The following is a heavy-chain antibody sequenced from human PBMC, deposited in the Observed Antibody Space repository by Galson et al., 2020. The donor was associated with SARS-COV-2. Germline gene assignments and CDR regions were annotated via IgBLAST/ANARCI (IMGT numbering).Heavy chain of an antibody. D-gene: IGHD5-18*01. CDR2: IYSGGNT. J-gene: IGHJ4*02. CDR1: GFTVSSNY. V-gene: IGHV3-66*02. CDR3: AGCERGYSYGQLDY. Sequence: QLGESLKISCAASGFTVSSNYMTWVRQAPGKGLEWVSIIYSGGNTDYADSVKGRFTISRDNSKNTLYLQMNSLRVEDTAVYYCAGCERGYSYGQLDYWGQGTLVTVSS.